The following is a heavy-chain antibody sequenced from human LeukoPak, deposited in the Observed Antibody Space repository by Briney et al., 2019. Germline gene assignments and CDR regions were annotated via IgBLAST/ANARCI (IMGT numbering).Heavy chain of an antibody. CDR2: IYYSGST. Sequence: SETLSLTCTVSGGSISSYYWSWIRQPPGKGLEWIGYIYYSGSTNYNPSLKSRVTISVDTSKNQFSLKLSSVTAADTAVYYCAGGIGGVGYYYYYRDVGGKGTTVTVSS. V-gene: IGHV4-59*12. J-gene: IGHJ6*03. CDR1: GGSISSYY. D-gene: IGHD3-16*01. CDR3: AGGIGGVGYYYYYRDV.